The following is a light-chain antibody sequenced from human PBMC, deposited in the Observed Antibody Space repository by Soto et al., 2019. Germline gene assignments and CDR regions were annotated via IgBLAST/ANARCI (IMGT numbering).Light chain of an antibody. Sequence: DIVMTQSPDSLAVSLGERATINCKSSQNVLYSSNNKNYLAWYQQKPGQPPKLLIYWASTRESGVPDRFSGSWSGTDFTLTISSLQAEDVAVYYCQQYYSTPFTFGPGTKVDIK. CDR3: QQYYSTPFT. J-gene: IGKJ3*01. V-gene: IGKV4-1*01. CDR2: WAS. CDR1: QNVLYSSNNKNY.